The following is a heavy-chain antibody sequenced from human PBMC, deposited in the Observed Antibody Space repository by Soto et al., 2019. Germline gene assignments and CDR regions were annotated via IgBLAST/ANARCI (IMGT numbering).Heavy chain of an antibody. D-gene: IGHD4-17*01. V-gene: IGHV3-21*01. J-gene: IGHJ4*02. CDR2: ISSSSSYI. CDR1: GFTFSSYS. Sequence: PGGSLRLSCAASGFTFSSYSMNWVRQAPGKGLEWVSSISSSSSYIYYADSVKGRFTISRDNAKNSLYLQMNSLGAEDTAVYYCARDLGGDYRAFDYWGQGTLFTVSS. CDR3: ARDLGGDYRAFDY.